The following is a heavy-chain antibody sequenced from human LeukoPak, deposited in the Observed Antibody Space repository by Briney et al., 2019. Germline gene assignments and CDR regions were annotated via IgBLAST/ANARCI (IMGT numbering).Heavy chain of an antibody. CDR2: MNPNSGDT. CDR1: GYIYSSFG. J-gene: IGHJ4*02. Sequence: ASVKVSCKASGYIYSSFGISWVRQAPGQGLEWMGWMNPNSGDTGYAQKFQGRVTITRNTSTRTAYMEVSSLKFEDTAVYYCARAYYYGSGNYYFFDYWGQGTLVTVSS. V-gene: IGHV1-8*03. CDR3: ARAYYYGSGNYYFFDY. D-gene: IGHD3-10*01.